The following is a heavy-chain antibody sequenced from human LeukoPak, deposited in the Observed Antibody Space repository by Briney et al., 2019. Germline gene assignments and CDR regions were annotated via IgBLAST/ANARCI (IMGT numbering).Heavy chain of an antibody. Sequence: GGSLRLSCAASGFTFSSYWMHWVRRAPGKGLVWVSRINSDGSSTSYADSVKGRFTISRDNAKNTLYLQMNSLRAEDTAVYYCARDGRDGYKNFDYWGQGTLVTVSS. CDR3: ARDGRDGYKNFDY. J-gene: IGHJ4*02. V-gene: IGHV3-74*01. D-gene: IGHD5-24*01. CDR1: GFTFSSYW. CDR2: INSDGSST.